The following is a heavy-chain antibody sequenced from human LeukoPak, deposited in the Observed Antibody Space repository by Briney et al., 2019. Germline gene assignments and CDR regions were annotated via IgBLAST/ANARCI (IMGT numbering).Heavy chain of an antibody. CDR3: ARDPGGSGYSFDS. J-gene: IGHJ4*02. D-gene: IGHD6-19*01. CDR2: IWYDGSNK. Sequence: PGRSLRLSCAASGXTFSSSGVHWVRQAPGKGLEWVALIWYDGSNKYYADSVKGRFTISRDNSKNTLYLQMNSLRAEDTAIYYCARDPGGSGYSFDSWGQGTLVTVSS. CDR1: GXTFSSSG. V-gene: IGHV3-33*01.